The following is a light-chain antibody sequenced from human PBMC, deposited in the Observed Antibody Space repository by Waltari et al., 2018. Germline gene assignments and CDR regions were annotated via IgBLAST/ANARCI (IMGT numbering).Light chain of an antibody. Sequence: DIQMTQSPSTLSASVGDRVIITCRASQSISSWLAWYQPKPGKAPKLLIYKASNLESGVPSRFSGNGSGTEFTLTISSLQAEDVAVYYCQQYYSTPPYTFGQGTKLEIK. CDR3: QQYYSTPPYT. CDR2: KAS. V-gene: IGKV1-5*03. CDR1: QSISSW. J-gene: IGKJ2*01.